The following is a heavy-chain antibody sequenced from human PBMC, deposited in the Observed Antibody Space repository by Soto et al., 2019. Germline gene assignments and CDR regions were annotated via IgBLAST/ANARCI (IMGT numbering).Heavy chain of an antibody. CDR3: ARADSTHLDDGMDV. D-gene: IGHD2-21*01. Sequence: SLRLSCAASGFTFSSYGMHWVRQAPGKGLEWVAVIWYDGSNKYYADSVEGRFTISRDNSKNTLYLQMNSLRAEDTAVYYCARADSTHLDDGMDVWGQGTTVTVSS. J-gene: IGHJ6*02. CDR1: GFTFSSYG. CDR2: IWYDGSNK. V-gene: IGHV3-33*01.